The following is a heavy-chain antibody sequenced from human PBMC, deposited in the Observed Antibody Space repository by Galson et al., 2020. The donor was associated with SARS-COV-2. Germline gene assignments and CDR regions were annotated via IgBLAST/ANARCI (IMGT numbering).Heavy chain of an antibody. CDR3: ATDLGSPEATDAFNI. CDR1: GYTLTDLS. J-gene: IGHJ3*02. V-gene: IGHV1-24*01. D-gene: IGHD1-26*01. Sequence: ASVKVSCKVSGYTLTDLSIHWVRQAPGKGLEWMGGFDPEDGETIYAQKFQGRVTMTEDTSTDTAYMALSSLRSEDAAVYYCATDLGSPEATDAFNIWGQGTMVTVSS. CDR2: FDPEDGET.